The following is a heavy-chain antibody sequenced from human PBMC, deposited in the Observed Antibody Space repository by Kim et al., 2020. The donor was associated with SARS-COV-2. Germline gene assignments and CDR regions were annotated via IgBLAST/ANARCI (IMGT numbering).Heavy chain of an antibody. Sequence: FTISRDNSKNTLYLQMNSLRAEDTAVYYCARDLPLYYYGSGRYPGGMDVWGQGTTVTVSS. CDR3: ARDLPLYYYGSGRYPGGMDV. J-gene: IGHJ6*02. V-gene: IGHV3-53*01. D-gene: IGHD3-10*01.